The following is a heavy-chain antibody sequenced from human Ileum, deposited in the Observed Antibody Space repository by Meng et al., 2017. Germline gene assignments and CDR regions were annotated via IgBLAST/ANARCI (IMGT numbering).Heavy chain of an antibody. J-gene: IGHJ6*02. CDR1: GYSISSGYY. CDR3: AKTRYSDYKYFYFDMDV. D-gene: IGHD5-12*01. V-gene: IGHV4-38-2*01. Sequence: GSLRLSCAVSGYSISSGYYWGWIRQPPGKGLEWIGSIYHTGSTFYNPSLKSRVTLSVDSSKNQFSLRLSSVTAADTAVYYCAKTRYSDYKYFYFDMDVWGQGTTVTVSS. CDR2: IYHTGST.